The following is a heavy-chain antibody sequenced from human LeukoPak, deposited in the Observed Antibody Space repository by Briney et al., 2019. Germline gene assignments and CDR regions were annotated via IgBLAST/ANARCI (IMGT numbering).Heavy chain of an antibody. Sequence: GGSLRLSCAASGFTFSDYWMTWVRQAPGKGLEWVASIKTDGSEKRYVDSVKGRFTISRDNGKNSLYVQMNSLRAEDTAVYFCARSFPDYWGQGTLVTVSS. CDR1: GFTFSDYW. CDR2: IKTDGSEK. V-gene: IGHV3-7*01. J-gene: IGHJ4*02. CDR3: ARSFPDY.